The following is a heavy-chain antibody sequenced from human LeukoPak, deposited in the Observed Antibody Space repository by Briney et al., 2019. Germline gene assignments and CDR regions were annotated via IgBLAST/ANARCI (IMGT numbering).Heavy chain of an antibody. J-gene: IGHJ4*02. CDR3: ARGRFGVFYFDS. CDR1: GFTVSGHY. D-gene: IGHD3-10*01. Sequence: GGSLRLSCAASGFTVSGHYLTWVRQAPGKGLEWVSVIYTGGSTYYADSVRGRFTISRDISKNTVDLQMNSLRAEDTAVYYCARGRFGVFYFDSWGQGTMVTVSS. CDR2: IYTGGST. V-gene: IGHV3-53*01.